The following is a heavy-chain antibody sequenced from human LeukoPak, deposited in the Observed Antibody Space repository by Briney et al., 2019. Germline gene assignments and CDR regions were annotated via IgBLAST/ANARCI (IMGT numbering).Heavy chain of an antibody. Sequence: GGSLRLSCAASGFTFSSYEMNWVRQAPGKGREWVSYFSSSGSTIYYAYSVKGRFTISRDNAKNSLSLQMNSLTAEDTAVYYCARDNYDSSGYYFDWGQGTLVTVSS. D-gene: IGHD3-22*01. CDR2: FSSSGSTI. CDR3: ARDNYDSSGYYFD. V-gene: IGHV3-48*03. J-gene: IGHJ4*02. CDR1: GFTFSSYE.